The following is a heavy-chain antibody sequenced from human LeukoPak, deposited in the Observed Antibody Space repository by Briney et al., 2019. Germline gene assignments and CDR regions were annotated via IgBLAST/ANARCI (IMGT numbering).Heavy chain of an antibody. CDR1: GGTFSSYA. V-gene: IGHV1-69*13. D-gene: IGHD6-19*01. Sequence: ASVKVSCKASGGTFSSYAISWVRQAPGRGLEWMGGIIPIFGTANYAQKFQGRVTITADESTSTAYMELSSLRSEDTAVYYCARADEGIAVAGTGTWFDPWGQGTLVTVSS. CDR2: IIPIFGTA. J-gene: IGHJ5*02. CDR3: ARADEGIAVAGTGTWFDP.